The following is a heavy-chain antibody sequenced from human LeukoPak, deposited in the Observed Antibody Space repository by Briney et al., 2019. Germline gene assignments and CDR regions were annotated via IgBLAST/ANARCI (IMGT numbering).Heavy chain of an antibody. CDR1: GLTVSSNY. Sequence: GGSLRLFCAPSGLTVSSNYMSWVRQATGKGLEWVSVIYSGGSTYYADSVKGRFTISRDNSKNTLYLQMNSLRAEDTAVYYCARGGGSYYGSYFDYWGQGTLVTVSS. D-gene: IGHD1-26*01. V-gene: IGHV3-53*01. CDR2: IYSGGST. CDR3: ARGGGSYYGSYFDY. J-gene: IGHJ4*02.